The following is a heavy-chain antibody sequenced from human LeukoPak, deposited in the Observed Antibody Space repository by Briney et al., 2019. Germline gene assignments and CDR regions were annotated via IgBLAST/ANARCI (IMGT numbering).Heavy chain of an antibody. V-gene: IGHV3-30*18. Sequence: GGSLRLSCAASGFTFSSYGMHWVRQAPGKGLEWVAVISYDGSNKYYADSVKGRFTISRDNSKNTLYLQMNSLRAEDTAVYYCAKDELDDFWSGYFLPPDYWGQGTPVTVSS. J-gene: IGHJ4*02. CDR3: AKDELDDFWSGYFLPPDY. D-gene: IGHD3-3*01. CDR1: GFTFSSYG. CDR2: ISYDGSNK.